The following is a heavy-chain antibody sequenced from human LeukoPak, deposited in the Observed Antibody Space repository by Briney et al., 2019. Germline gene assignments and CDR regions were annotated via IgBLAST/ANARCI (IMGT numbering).Heavy chain of an antibody. CDR1: SGSISSSSYY. J-gene: IGHJ3*02. Sequence: PSETLSLTCTVSSGSISSSSYYWGWIRQPPGKGLEWIGSVCYSGSTYYNPSLKSRVTISVDTSKTQFTLKLSSVPAANTAMYYLASPSLQPMIRGVIITDAFDIWGQGTMVTVSS. CDR3: ASPSLQPMIRGVIITDAFDI. V-gene: IGHV4-39*01. CDR2: VCYSGST. D-gene: IGHD3-10*01.